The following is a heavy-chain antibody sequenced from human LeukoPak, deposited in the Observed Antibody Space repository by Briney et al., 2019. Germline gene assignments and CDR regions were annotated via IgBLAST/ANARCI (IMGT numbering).Heavy chain of an antibody. Sequence: GSLRLSCAASGFTFSTYAMTWVRPAPGKGLGWVSEIGAGGRTTNYADSVKGRFTISRDNSKNTLYLQLNSLRAEDTAVYYCARNWGSLDYGGQGTLVTVSS. V-gene: IGHV3-23*01. CDR1: GFTFSTYA. D-gene: IGHD7-27*01. J-gene: IGHJ4*02. CDR3: ARNWGSLDY. CDR2: IGAGGRTT.